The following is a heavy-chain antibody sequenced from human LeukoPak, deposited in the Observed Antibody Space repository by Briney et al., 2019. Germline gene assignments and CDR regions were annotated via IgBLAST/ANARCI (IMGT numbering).Heavy chain of an antibody. CDR3: ARDGWGSGYYFDAFDV. CDR1: GFTVSSNY. V-gene: IGHV3-66*01. Sequence: GGSLRLSCAASGFTVSSNYMSWVRQAPGKGLEWVSVIYSGGTTYYADSVKGRFTISRDNSKNTLYLQMNSLRAEDTAVYYCARDGWGSGYYFDAFDVWGQGTMVTVSS. D-gene: IGHD3-22*01. CDR2: IYSGGTT. J-gene: IGHJ3*01.